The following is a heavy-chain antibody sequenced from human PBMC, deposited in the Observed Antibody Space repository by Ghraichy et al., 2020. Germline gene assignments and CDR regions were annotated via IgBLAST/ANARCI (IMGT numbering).Heavy chain of an antibody. V-gene: IGHV3-21*01. J-gene: IGHJ4*02. D-gene: IGHD4-23*01. CDR1: GFTFSIYS. CDR3: ARPHRNDYGGNFDY. CDR2: ISSSSSSSGSYM. Sequence: GGSLRLSCAASGFTFSIYSMNWVRQAPGKGLEWVSSISSSSSSSGSYMYYADSVQGRFTISRDNAKNSLYLQMDSLRAEDTAIYYCARPHRNDYGGNFDYWGQGTLVTVSS.